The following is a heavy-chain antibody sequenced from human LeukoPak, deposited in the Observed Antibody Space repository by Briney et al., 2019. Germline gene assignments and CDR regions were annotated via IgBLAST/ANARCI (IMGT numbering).Heavy chain of an antibody. CDR2: ISGSGGST. J-gene: IGHJ4*02. D-gene: IGHD4-23*01. Sequence: GASLRLSCAASRFTFSSYAMSWVRQAPGKGLEWVSAISGSGGSTYYADSVKGRSTISRDNSKNTLYLQMNSLRAEDTAVYYCAKDRRWGQPDYWGQGTLVTVSS. CDR3: AKDRRWGQPDY. CDR1: RFTFSSYA. V-gene: IGHV3-23*01.